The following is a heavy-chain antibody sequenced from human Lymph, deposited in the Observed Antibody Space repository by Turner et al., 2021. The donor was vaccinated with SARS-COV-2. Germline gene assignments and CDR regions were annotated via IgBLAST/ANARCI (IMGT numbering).Heavy chain of an antibody. V-gene: IGHV3-33*01. CDR2: IWYVGSNK. J-gene: IGHJ4*02. D-gene: IGHD5-18*01. CDR1: GFTFSSYG. Sequence: QVQLVESGRAVVQPGRPLRPPRAASGFTFSSYGIPWFRQAPGKGLEWVEVIWYVGSNKYYANSVKGRVTIPRDNSKSTLYLQMNSLRAVDTAVYYCARDLTPCGYPDDYWGQGTLVTVSS. CDR3: ARDLTPCGYPDDY.